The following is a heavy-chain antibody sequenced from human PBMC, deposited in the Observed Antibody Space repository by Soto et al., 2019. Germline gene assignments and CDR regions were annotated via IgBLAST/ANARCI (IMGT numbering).Heavy chain of an antibody. V-gene: IGHV4-59*08. J-gene: IGHJ6*02. CDR2: IYYSGST. D-gene: IGHD3-10*01. Sequence: SETLSLTCTVSGGSISSYYWSWIRQSPGKGLEWIGYIYYSGSTNYNPSLKSRVTISLDTSKKQFSLKLSSVTAADTAVYYCARRQGGSGSYYSYGRDVGGQGPTVNVS. CDR3: ARRQGGSGSYYSYGRDV. CDR1: GGSISSYY.